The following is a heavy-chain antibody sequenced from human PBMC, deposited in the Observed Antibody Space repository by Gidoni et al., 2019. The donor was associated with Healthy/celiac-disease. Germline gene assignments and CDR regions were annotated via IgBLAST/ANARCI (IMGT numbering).Heavy chain of an antibody. CDR2: TNPNSGGT. V-gene: IGHV1-2*06. Sequence: QLQLVQSGAEVKKPGASVKVSCQASGYTFTGYYMHWVRQAPGQGLEWMGRTNPNSGGTNYAQKFQGRVTMTRDTSISTAYMELSRLRSDDTAVYYCATLYPIAAAGTPFDYWGQGTLVTVSS. J-gene: IGHJ4*02. CDR3: ATLYPIAAAGTPFDY. D-gene: IGHD6-13*01. CDR1: GYTFTGYY.